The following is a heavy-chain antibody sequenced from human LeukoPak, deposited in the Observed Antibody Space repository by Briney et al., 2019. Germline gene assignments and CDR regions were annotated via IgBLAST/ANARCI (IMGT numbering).Heavy chain of an antibody. V-gene: IGHV4-59*08. CDR1: GGSISSYY. Sequence: SETLSLTCTVSGGSISSYYWGWIRQPPGKGLEWIGYIYYSGSTNYNPSLKSRVTISVDTSKNQFSLKLSSVTAADTAVYYCARHYTGRWLQSSNWFDPWGQGTLVTVSS. CDR2: IYYSGST. CDR3: ARHYTGRWLQSSNWFDP. J-gene: IGHJ5*02. D-gene: IGHD5-24*01.